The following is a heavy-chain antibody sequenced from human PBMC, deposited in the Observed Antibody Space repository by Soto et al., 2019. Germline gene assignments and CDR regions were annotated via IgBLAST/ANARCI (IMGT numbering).Heavy chain of an antibody. CDR1: GFTFSSYS. CDR3: ARSPGYSYGKPDY. D-gene: IGHD5-18*01. Sequence: GGSLRLSCAASGFTFSSYSMNWVRQAPGKGLEWVSSISSSSSYIYYADSVKGRFTISRDNAKNSLYLQMNSPRAEDTAVYYCARSPGYSYGKPDYWGQGTLVTVSS. CDR2: ISSSSSYI. J-gene: IGHJ4*02. V-gene: IGHV3-21*01.